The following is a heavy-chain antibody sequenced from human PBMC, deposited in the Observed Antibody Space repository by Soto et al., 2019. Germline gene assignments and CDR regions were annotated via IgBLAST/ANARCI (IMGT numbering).Heavy chain of an antibody. CDR2: IVVGSGNT. CDR1: GFTFTRSV. D-gene: IGHD4-17*01. Sequence: QMQLVQSGPEVKKPGTSVKVSCKASGFTFTRSVVQWVRQARGQRLEWIGSIVVGSGNTNYAQKFQERVTITRDMSTTTAYMELSSLRSEDTAVYYCAGVAGTVTTGDYWGQGTLVTVSS. J-gene: IGHJ4*02. V-gene: IGHV1-58*03. CDR3: AGVAGTVTTGDY.